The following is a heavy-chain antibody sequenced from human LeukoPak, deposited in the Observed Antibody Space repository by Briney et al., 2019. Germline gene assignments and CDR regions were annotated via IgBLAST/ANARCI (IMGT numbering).Heavy chain of an antibody. D-gene: IGHD3-10*02. J-gene: IGHJ6*04. CDR1: GFTFSSYS. Sequence: GGSLRLSCAASGFTFSSYSMNWVRQAPGKGLEGVSYISSSGSTIYYADSVKGGFTISRDNAKNSLYLQMNSLRAEDTAVYYCAELGITMIGGVWGKGTTVTISS. CDR3: AELGITMIGGV. CDR2: ISSSGSTI. V-gene: IGHV3-48*04.